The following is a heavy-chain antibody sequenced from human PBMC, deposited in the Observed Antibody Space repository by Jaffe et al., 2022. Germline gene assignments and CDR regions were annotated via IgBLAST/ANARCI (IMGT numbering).Heavy chain of an antibody. D-gene: IGHD4-17*01. CDR2: INPNSGGT. V-gene: IGHV1-2*02. Sequence: QVQLVQSGAEVKKPGASVKVSCKASGYTFTGYYMHWVRQAPGQGLEWMGWINPNSGGTNYAQKFQGRVTMTRDTSISTAYMELSRLRSDDTAVYYCARVWVSYDYGDATSFDIWGQGTMVTVSS. J-gene: IGHJ3*02. CDR1: GYTFTGYY. CDR3: ARVWVSYDYGDATSFDI.